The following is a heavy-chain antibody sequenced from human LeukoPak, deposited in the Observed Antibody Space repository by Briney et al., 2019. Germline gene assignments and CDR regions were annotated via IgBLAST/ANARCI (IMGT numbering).Heavy chain of an antibody. V-gene: IGHV3-53*01. CDR2: IYSGGST. J-gene: IGHJ3*02. Sequence: GGSLRLSCAASGFTFSSYEMNWVRQAPGKGLEWVSVIYSGGSTYYADSVKGRFTISRDNSKNTLYLQMNSLRAEDTAVYYCAREGKYYDYVWGSYRDAFDILGQGTMVTVSS. D-gene: IGHD3-16*02. CDR3: AREGKYYDYVWGSYRDAFDI. CDR1: GFTFSSYE.